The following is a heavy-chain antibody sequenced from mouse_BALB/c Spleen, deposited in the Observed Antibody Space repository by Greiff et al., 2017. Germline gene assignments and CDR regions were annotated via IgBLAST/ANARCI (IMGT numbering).Heavy chain of an antibody. CDR1: GFTFSSYG. Sequence: DVQLVESGGDLVKPGGSLKLSCAASGFTFSSYGMSWVRQTPDKRLEWVATISSGGSYTYYPDSVKGRFTISRDNAKNTLYLQMSSLKSEDTAMYYCARHGFTTATQFAYWGQGTLVTVSA. CDR2: ISSGGSYT. D-gene: IGHD1-2*01. CDR3: ARHGFTTATQFAY. V-gene: IGHV5-6*01. J-gene: IGHJ3*01.